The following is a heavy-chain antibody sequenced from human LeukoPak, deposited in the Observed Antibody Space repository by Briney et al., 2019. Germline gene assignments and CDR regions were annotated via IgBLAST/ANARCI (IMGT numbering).Heavy chain of an antibody. CDR1: GFTFNDYY. Sequence: GASLRLSCAASGFTFNDYYMSWIRQAPGKGLEWVSFISSSGGHTNYADSVKGRFTISRDNARNSLYLQMNSLRAEDTAVYYCARNPGPGTLDNWGQGTLVTVSS. CDR2: ISSSGGHT. CDR3: ARNPGPGTLDN. V-gene: IGHV3-11*06. J-gene: IGHJ4*02. D-gene: IGHD6-13*01.